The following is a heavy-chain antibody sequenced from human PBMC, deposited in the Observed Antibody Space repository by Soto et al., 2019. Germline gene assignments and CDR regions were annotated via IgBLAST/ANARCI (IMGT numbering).Heavy chain of an antibody. Sequence: ASVKVSCKASGYTFTSYGISWVRQAPAQVLEEMVGIRAYNGNTHYAQKRQGRDTMNTDTSTSQGNMELRSLRSDDTPLYYCAIRDSSGWYSELVDYLTHGTLVTVAA. V-gene: IGHV1-18*01. CDR3: AIRDSSGWYSELVDY. CDR1: GYTFTSYG. CDR2: IRAYNGNT. J-gene: IGHJ4*01. D-gene: IGHD6-19*01.